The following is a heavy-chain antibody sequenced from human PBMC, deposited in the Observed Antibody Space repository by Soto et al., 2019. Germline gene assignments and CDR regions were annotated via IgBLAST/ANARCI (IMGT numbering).Heavy chain of an antibody. V-gene: IGHV3-72*01. CDR3: AMVGGWSGGSSGMDV. CDR2: IRRKANSYTT. J-gene: IGHJ6*02. Sequence: EVQLVEAGGGLVQPGGSLRLSCAASGLIFSDYHMDWVRQAPGKGFEWVGRIRRKANSYTTEYAASVKGRFTISRDDSKNSMYLQMNSLKSEDTAVYSCAMVGGWSGGSSGMDVGGQGTTGTVS. D-gene: IGHD6-19*01. CDR1: GLIFSDYH.